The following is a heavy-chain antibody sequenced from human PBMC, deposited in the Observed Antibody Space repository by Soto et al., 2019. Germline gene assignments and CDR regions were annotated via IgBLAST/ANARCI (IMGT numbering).Heavy chain of an antibody. J-gene: IGHJ6*02. CDR3: ARDLLKYYYDSSGSAMDG. D-gene: IGHD3-22*01. V-gene: IGHV7-4-1*01. CDR2: INTNTGNP. CDR1: GYTFTSYA. Sequence: ASVKVSCKASGYTFTSYAMNWVRQAPGQGLEWMGWINTNTGNPTYAQGFTGRFVFSLDTSVSTAYLQICSLKAEDTAVYYCARDLLKYYYDSSGSAMDGWGQGTTVTVSS.